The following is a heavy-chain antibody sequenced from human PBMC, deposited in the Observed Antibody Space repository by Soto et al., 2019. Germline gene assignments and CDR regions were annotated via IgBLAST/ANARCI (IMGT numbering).Heavy chain of an antibody. V-gene: IGHV1-69*13. CDR3: ARSIVVVVAATSWFDP. CDR2: IIPIFGTA. J-gene: IGHJ5*02. CDR1: GGTFSSYA. D-gene: IGHD2-15*01. Sequence: SVKVSCKASGGTFSSYAISWVRQAPGQGLEWMGGIIPIFGTANYAQKFQGRVTITADESTSTAYMELSSLRSEDTAVYYCARSIVVVVAATSWFDPWGQGTLVTVSS.